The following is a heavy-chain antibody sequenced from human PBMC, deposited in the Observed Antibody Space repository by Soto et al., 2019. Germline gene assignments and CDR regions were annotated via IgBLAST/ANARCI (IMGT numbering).Heavy chain of an antibody. J-gene: IGHJ6*02. CDR3: ARVRVGAYYYYYGMDV. CDR1: GGSISSYY. CDR2: IYYSGST. V-gene: IGHV4-59*01. Sequence: SETLSLTCTVSGGSISSYYWSWIRQPPGKGLEWIGYIYYSGSTNYNPSLKSRVTISVDTSKNQFSLKLSSVTAADTAVYYCARVRVGAYYYYYGMDVWGQGTTVTVSS.